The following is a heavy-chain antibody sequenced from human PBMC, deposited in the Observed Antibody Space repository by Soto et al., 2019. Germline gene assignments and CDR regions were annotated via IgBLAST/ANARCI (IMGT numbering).Heavy chain of an antibody. Sequence: QVQLVKSGGGRVRPGGPLRLSWAASGLVFVAYYMTGFPRAPGKGLEGLSYFSGSGFPIYYADPVKGRFTISRDNAKNSVYLQMNSLRAEDTAVYYCARDNRSFWNGYYSRYDYYGMDVWGQGTTVTVYS. D-gene: IGHD3-3*01. J-gene: IGHJ6*02. CDR2: FSGSGFPI. CDR3: ARDNRSFWNGYYSRYDYYGMDV. V-gene: IGHV3-11*01. CDR1: GLVFVAYY.